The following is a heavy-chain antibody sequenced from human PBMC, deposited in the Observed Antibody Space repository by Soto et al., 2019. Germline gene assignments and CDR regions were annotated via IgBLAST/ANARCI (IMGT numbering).Heavy chain of an antibody. J-gene: IGHJ5*01. Sequence: GGSLRLSCAASGFTFDDYNMHWVRQAPGKGLEWVSLISRDGTNTNYAESVKGRFTISRDNSKNSLYLQMNSLRTEDTALYYCVKQTYYYDVSSYYPLGSWGQGTLVTVSS. CDR3: VKQTYYYDVSSYYPLGS. CDR1: GFTFDDYN. CDR2: ISRDGTNT. V-gene: IGHV3-43*01. D-gene: IGHD3-22*01.